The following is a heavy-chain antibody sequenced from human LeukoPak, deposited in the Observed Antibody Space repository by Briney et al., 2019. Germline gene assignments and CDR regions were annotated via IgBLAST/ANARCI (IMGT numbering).Heavy chain of an antibody. CDR1: GYTLTELS. CDR2: FDPEDGET. Sequence: ASVKVSCKVSGYTLTELSMHWVRQAPGKGLEWMGGFDPEDGETIYAQKFQGRVTMTEDTSTDTAYMELSSLRSEDTAVYYCATDIPMGPYNYYYYGMDVWGQGTTVTVSS. J-gene: IGHJ6*02. V-gene: IGHV1-24*01. CDR3: ATDIPMGPYNYYYYGMDV. D-gene: IGHD3-10*01.